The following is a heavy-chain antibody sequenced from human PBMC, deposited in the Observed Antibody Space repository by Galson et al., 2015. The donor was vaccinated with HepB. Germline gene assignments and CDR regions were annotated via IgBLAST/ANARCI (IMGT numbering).Heavy chain of an antibody. Sequence: SLRLSCAASGFTFSSYSMNWVRQAPGKGLEWVSYISSSSSTIYYADSVKGRFTISRDNAKNSLYLQMNSLRAEDTAVYYCARGLLYDSSGYYYRYWGQGTLVTVSS. J-gene: IGHJ4*02. CDR1: GFTFSSYS. CDR2: ISSSSSTI. D-gene: IGHD3-22*01. CDR3: ARGLLYDSSGYYYRY. V-gene: IGHV3-48*04.